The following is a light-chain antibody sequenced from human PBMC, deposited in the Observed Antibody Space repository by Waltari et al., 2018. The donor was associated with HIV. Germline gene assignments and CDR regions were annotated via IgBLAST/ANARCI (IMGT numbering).Light chain of an antibody. Sequence: QLVLTQSPSASASLRASVKLTCTLSSGHTNYAIAWHQQHPEKGPRYLMTLKRDGSHSKGGGIPDRFSGSSSGAERYLIISSLQSEDEADYYCQTWGTGIQVFGGGTKVTVL. V-gene: IGLV4-69*02. CDR3: QTWGTGIQV. CDR2: LKRDGSH. CDR1: SGHTNYA. J-gene: IGLJ3*02.